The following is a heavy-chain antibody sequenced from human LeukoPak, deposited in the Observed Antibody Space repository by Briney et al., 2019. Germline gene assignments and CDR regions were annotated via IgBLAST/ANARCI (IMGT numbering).Heavy chain of an antibody. V-gene: IGHV3-30-3*01. Sequence: GRSLRLSCAASGFTFSSYAMHWVRQAPGKGLEWVAVISYDGSNKYYADSVKGRSTISRDNSKNTLYLQMNSLRAEDTAVYFCVRESCSGGSCTYDPFDIWGHGTMVTVST. D-gene: IGHD2-15*01. CDR2: ISYDGSNK. J-gene: IGHJ3*02. CDR1: GFTFSSYA. CDR3: VRESCSGGSCTYDPFDI.